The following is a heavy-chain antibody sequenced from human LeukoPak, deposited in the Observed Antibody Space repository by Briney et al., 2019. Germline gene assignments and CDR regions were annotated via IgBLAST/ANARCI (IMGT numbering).Heavy chain of an antibody. Sequence: TGGSLRLSCAASGFTVSSNYMSWVRQAPGKGLEWVSVIYSGGSTYYADSVKGRFTISRDNSKNTLYLQMNSLRAEDTAVYYCARTYLDYYYGMDVWGQGTTVTVSS. CDR2: IYSGGST. CDR1: GFTVSSNY. J-gene: IGHJ6*02. CDR3: ARTYLDYYYGMDV. V-gene: IGHV3-53*01.